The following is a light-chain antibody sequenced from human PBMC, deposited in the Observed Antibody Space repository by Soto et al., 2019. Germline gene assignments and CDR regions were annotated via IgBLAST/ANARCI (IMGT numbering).Light chain of an antibody. V-gene: IGKV4-1*01. CDR2: WAS. Sequence: IVLTQSPDPLAVTLGERATINCKSSQSVLSTSNSRNSLAWYQQKPGQPPKVLIYWASTRESGVPDRFSGGGSGTDFTLTISSLQAEDVALYYCQQYYDTPRTVGQGTKV. CDR3: QQYYDTPRT. J-gene: IGKJ1*01. CDR1: QSVLSTSNSRNS.